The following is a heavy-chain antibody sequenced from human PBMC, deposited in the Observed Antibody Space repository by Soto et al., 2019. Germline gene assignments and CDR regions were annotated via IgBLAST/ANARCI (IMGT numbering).Heavy chain of an antibody. Sequence: GASVKVSCKASGYTFTSYGISWVRQAPGQGLEWMGWISAYNGNTNYAQKLQGRVTMTTDTSTSTAYMELRSLRSDDTAVYYCARNDILTGLMTLHFWGQGTLVTVSS. CDR3: ARNDILTGLMTLHF. J-gene: IGHJ4*02. D-gene: IGHD3-9*01. CDR2: ISAYNGNT. V-gene: IGHV1-18*01. CDR1: GYTFTSYG.